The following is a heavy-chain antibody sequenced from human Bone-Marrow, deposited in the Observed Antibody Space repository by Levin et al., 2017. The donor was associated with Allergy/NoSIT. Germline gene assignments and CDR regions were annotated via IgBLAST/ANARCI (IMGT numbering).Heavy chain of an antibody. Sequence: ASVKVSCKASGYTFINYGISWVRQAPGQGLEWMGWISAHSGNTKYVQSLQERVTMTRDTSTNIAYMELRTLRSDDTAVYYCARTSTVTSWTPFVVYQYNGMDVWGQGTTVTVSS. CDR3: ARTSTVTSWTPFVVYQYNGMDV. V-gene: IGHV1-18*01. CDR2: ISAHSGNT. CDR1: GYTFINYG. D-gene: IGHD4-17*01. J-gene: IGHJ6*02.